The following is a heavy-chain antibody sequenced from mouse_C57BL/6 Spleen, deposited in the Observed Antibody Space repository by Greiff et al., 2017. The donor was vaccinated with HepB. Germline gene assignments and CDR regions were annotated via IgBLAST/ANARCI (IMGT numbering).Heavy chain of an antibody. CDR3: ARYSFFYDGYYPYLDY. CDR2: IYPGDGDT. J-gene: IGHJ2*01. Sequence: QVQLKESGPELVKPGASVKISCKASGYAFSSSWMNWVKQRPGKGLEWIGRIYPGDGDTNYNGKFKGKATLTADKSSTTANMQRSSLTSEDSAVYFCARYSFFYDGYYPYLDYWGQGTTLTVSS. D-gene: IGHD2-3*01. CDR1: GYAFSSSW. V-gene: IGHV1-82*01.